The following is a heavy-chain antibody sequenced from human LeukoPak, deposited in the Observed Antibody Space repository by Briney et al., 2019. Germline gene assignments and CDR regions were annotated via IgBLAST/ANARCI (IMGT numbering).Heavy chain of an antibody. Sequence: SETLPLTCTVSGGSISSYYWSWIRQPARKGLEWIGRIYSTGSTKYNHSLWSRVTMSVDTSKSQFSLNLSSVTAADTAVHYCARENGDYETYYYYGMDVWGQGTTVTVSS. V-gene: IGHV4-4*07. CDR2: IYSTGST. CDR1: GGSISSYY. CDR3: ARENGDYETYYYYGMDV. J-gene: IGHJ6*02. D-gene: IGHD4-17*01.